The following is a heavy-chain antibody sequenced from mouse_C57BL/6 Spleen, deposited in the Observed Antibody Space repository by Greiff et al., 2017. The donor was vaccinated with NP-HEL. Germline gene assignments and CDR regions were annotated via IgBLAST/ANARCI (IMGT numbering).Heavy chain of an antibody. CDR3: ARGYYWYFDY. D-gene: IGHD1-1*01. J-gene: IGHJ2*01. V-gene: IGHV1-82*01. Sequence: QVQLQQSGPELVKPGASVKISCKASGYAFSSSWMNWVKQRPGKGLEWIGRIYPGDGDTNYIGKFKGKATLTADKSSSTAYMQLSSLTSEDSAVCFCARGYYWYFDYWGQGTTLTVSS. CDR1: GYAFSSSW. CDR2: IYPGDGDT.